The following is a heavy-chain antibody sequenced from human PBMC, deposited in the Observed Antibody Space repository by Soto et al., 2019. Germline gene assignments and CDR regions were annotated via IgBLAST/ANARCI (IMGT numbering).Heavy chain of an antibody. CDR2: INPAGETT. D-gene: IGHD2-21*02. CDR1: GYSFTSTY. Sequence: QVQLVQSGAEVKKPGASVRISCRASGYSFTSTYVHWVRQAPGQGHEWMGIINPAGETTYYAQKFQGRLTITSDTSTDTVFMDLNDLTSEDTAVYFCALKVVTYYDNWGQGTLLTVSS. V-gene: IGHV1-46*01. J-gene: IGHJ4*02. CDR3: ALKVVTYYDN.